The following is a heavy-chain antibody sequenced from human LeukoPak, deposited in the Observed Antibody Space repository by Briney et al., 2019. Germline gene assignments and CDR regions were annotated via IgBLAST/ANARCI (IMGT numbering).Heavy chain of an antibody. CDR3: ARDGSYYDSSGYYQRGGIDY. V-gene: IGHV3-23*01. J-gene: IGHJ4*02. CDR2: ISGSGGST. D-gene: IGHD3-22*01. CDR1: GFTFSNYG. Sequence: GGSLRLSCAASGFTFSNYGMSWVRQAPGRGLEWVSGISGSGGSTYYADSVKGRFTISRDNSKNTLYLQMNSLRAEDTAVYYCARDGSYYDSSGYYQRGGIDYWGQGTLVTVSS.